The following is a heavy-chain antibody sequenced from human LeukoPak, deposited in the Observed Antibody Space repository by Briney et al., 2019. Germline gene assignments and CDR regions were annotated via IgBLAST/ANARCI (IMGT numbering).Heavy chain of an antibody. V-gene: IGHV4-59*01. Sequence: KSSETLSLTCTVSGGSISSYYWSWIRQPPGKGLEWIGYIYYSGSTNYNPSLKSRVTISVDTSKNQFSLKLSSVTAADTAVCYCARVSARDGYNLDYWGQGTLVTVSS. CDR1: GGSISSYY. CDR2: IYYSGST. CDR3: ARVSARDGYNLDY. D-gene: IGHD5-24*01. J-gene: IGHJ4*02.